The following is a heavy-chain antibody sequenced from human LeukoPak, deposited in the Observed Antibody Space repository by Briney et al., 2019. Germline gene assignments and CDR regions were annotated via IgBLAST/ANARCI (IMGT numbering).Heavy chain of an antibody. D-gene: IGHD4/OR15-4a*01. CDR2: ISYDGSNK. CDR1: GFTFSSYA. Sequence: PGGSLRLSCAASGFTFSSYAMHWVRQAPGKGLEWVAVISYDGSNKYYADSVKGRFTISRDNSKSTLYLQMNSLRAEDTAVYYCVMLKNPWGQGTLVTVSS. J-gene: IGHJ5*02. V-gene: IGHV3-30-3*01. CDR3: VMLKNP.